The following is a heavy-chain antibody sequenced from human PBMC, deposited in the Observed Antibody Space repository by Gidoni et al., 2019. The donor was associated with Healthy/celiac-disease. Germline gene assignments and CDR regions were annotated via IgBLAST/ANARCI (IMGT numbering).Heavy chain of an antibody. V-gene: IGHV4-39*01. D-gene: IGHD6-6*01. CDR3: ARGVAARPFGY. Sequence: QLQLQESGPGLVKPSETLSLTCTVSGGSISSSSCYWGWIRQPPGKGLEWIGSIYYSGSTYYNPSLKSRVTISVDTSKNQFSLKLSSVTAADTAVYYCARGVAARPFGYWGQGTLVTVSS. J-gene: IGHJ4*02. CDR1: GGSISSSSCY. CDR2: IYYSGST.